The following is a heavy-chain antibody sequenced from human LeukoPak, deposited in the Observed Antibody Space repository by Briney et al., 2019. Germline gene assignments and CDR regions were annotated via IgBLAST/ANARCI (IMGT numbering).Heavy chain of an antibody. D-gene: IGHD5-18*01. Sequence: SETLSLTCTVSGASISTSYYYWAWIRQPPGKGLEWIGNFHYSGSTYYNPSHKSRVAVSIDTSKNQFSLRLSSVTAADTAVYYCARQVTFGYAYGYYFDFWGQGALVTVSS. CDR2: FHYSGST. V-gene: IGHV4-39*01. CDR1: GASISTSYYY. J-gene: IGHJ4*02. CDR3: ARQVTFGYAYGYYFDF.